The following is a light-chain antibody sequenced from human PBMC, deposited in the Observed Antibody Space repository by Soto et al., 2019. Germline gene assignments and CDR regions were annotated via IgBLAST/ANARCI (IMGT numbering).Light chain of an antibody. Sequence: EIVLTQSPDTVSLSPGERATLSCRASQSVSNIYLSWYQQKPGQAPRLLIYASSNRATGIPDRFSGTGSGTYFTLTISRLEPEDFAVYYCQQYDSVPTTFGPGTKVEIK. CDR3: QQYDSVPTT. CDR1: QSVSNIY. CDR2: ASS. V-gene: IGKV3-20*01. J-gene: IGKJ1*01.